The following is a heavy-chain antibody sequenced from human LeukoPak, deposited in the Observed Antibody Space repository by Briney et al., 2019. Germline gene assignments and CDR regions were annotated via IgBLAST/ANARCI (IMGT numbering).Heavy chain of an antibody. J-gene: IGHJ4*02. Sequence: TGGSLRLSCAASGFTFSSYWMSWVRHAPGKGLEWVANIKQDGSEKSYVDSVKGRFTISRDNAMNSLYLQMNSLRAEDTAIYYCTRVGYIDEGIDYWGQGTLVTVSS. CDR2: IKQDGSEK. V-gene: IGHV3-7*04. CDR1: GFTFSSYW. D-gene: IGHD5-24*01. CDR3: TRVGYIDEGIDY.